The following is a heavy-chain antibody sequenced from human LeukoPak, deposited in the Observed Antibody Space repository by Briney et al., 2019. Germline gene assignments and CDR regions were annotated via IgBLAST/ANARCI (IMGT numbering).Heavy chain of an antibody. CDR3: ARNYGDYRRVPTTYFDY. D-gene: IGHD4-17*01. Sequence: SETLSLTCTVSGGSISSSSYYWGWIRQPPGKGLEWIGSIYYSGSTYYNPSLKSRVTISVDKSKNQFSLKLSSVTAADTAVYYCARNYGDYRRVPTTYFDYWGQGTLVTVSS. CDR2: IYYSGST. CDR1: GGSISSSSYY. V-gene: IGHV4-39*07. J-gene: IGHJ4*02.